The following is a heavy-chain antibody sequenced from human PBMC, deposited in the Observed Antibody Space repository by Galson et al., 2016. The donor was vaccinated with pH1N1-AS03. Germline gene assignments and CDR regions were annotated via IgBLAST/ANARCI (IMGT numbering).Heavy chain of an antibody. V-gene: IGHV4-39*07. D-gene: IGHD3-16*02. J-gene: IGHJ6*03. CDR1: GDSMNSNNYY. Sequence: ETLSLTCTVSGDSMNSNNYYWGWVRQPPGKGLECIGKIYYRGNTYYSPSLKSRVTISADTSKNQFSLRLSSVTAADTGVYYCAREPAPYNANYRYYYYYLDAWGKGTTVTVSS. CDR2: IYYRGNT. CDR3: AREPAPYNANYRYYYYYLDA.